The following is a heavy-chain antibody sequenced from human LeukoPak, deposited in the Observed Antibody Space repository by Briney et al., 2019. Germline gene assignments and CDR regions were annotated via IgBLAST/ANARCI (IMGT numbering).Heavy chain of an antibody. D-gene: IGHD2-2*01. CDR2: IKQDGSEK. V-gene: IGHV3-7*03. Sequence: PGGSLRLSCAASGFTFSSYWMSWVRQAPGKGLEWVANIKQDGSEKYYVDSVKGRFTISRDNAKNSLYLQMNSLRAEDTAVYYCARENNIVVVPADFDYWGQGTLVTVSS. J-gene: IGHJ4*02. CDR1: GFTFSSYW. CDR3: ARENNIVVVPADFDY.